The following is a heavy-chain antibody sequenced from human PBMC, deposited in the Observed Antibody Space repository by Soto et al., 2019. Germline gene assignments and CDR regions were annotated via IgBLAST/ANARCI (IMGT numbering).Heavy chain of an antibody. D-gene: IGHD2-21*01. CDR1: GFTFSTYS. J-gene: IGHJ5*02. CDR3: ATDNGLAGSFDP. V-gene: IGHV3-48*02. CDR2: ISYTSNTI. Sequence: GGSLRLSCAASGFTFSTYSMNWVRQAPGKGLEWVSYISYTSNTIYYADSVKGRFTISRDNAKNSLFLQMHSLRDEDTAVYYCATDNGLAGSFDPWGQGNLVTVSS.